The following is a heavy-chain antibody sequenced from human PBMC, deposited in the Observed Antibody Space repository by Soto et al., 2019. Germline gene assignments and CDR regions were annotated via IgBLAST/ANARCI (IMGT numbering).Heavy chain of an antibody. CDR1: GGSISSYY. D-gene: IGHD1-1*01. J-gene: IGHJ5*02. Sequence: SETLSLTCTVSGGSISSYYWSWIRQPPGKGLEWIGYIYYSGSTNYNPSLKSRVTISVDTSKNQFSLKLSSVTAADTAVYYCARDRLERRMWWFDPWGQGTLVTVSS. CDR3: ARDRLERRMWWFDP. V-gene: IGHV4-59*01. CDR2: IYYSGST.